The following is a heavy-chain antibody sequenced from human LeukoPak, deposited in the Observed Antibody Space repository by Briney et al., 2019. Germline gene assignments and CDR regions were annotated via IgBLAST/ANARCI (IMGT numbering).Heavy chain of an antibody. CDR3: AKDLVGDGFYFDY. V-gene: IGHV3-23*01. Sequence: GGSLRLSCAASGFTFSSYAMSWVRQAPGKGLEWVSAISGSGGSTYYADSVKGWFTISRDNSKNTLYLQMNSLRAEDTAVYYCAKDLVGDGFYFDYWGQGTLVTVSS. CDR2: ISGSGGST. J-gene: IGHJ4*02. CDR1: GFTFSSYA. D-gene: IGHD3-16*01.